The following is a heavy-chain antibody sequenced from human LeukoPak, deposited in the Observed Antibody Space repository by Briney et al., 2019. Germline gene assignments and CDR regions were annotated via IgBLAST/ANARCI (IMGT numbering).Heavy chain of an antibody. V-gene: IGHV4-61*01. D-gene: IGHD3-22*01. CDR1: GVSTSSSSYY. J-gene: IGHJ4*02. CDR3: AREVGGWLNA. Sequence: SETLSLTCTVSGVSTSSSSYYWSWIRQPPGKGLEWIGYIHYRGSTNYNPSLKSRVTISVDTSKNQFSLRLSSVTAADTAVYYCAREVGGWLNAWGQGTLVTVSS. CDR2: IHYRGST.